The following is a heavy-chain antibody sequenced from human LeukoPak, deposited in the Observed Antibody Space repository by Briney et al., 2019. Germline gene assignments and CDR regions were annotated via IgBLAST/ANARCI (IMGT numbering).Heavy chain of an antibody. J-gene: IGHJ4*02. D-gene: IGHD3-10*01. CDR2: IIPIIGTA. CDR3: ARVGSGSYYSFDY. V-gene: IGHV1-69*05. CDR1: GYTLTSYD. Sequence: SVKVSCKASGYTLTSYDISWVRQAPGQGLEWMGGIIPIIGTANYAQKFQGRVTITTDESTSTAYMELSSLRSEDTAVYYCARVGSGSYYSFDYWGQGTLVTVSS.